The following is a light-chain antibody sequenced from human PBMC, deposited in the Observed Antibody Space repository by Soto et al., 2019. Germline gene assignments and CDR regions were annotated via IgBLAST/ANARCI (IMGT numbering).Light chain of an antibody. CDR1: QSVSASN. J-gene: IGKJ4*01. Sequence: EIVMTQSPATLSVSPGERATLSCRTSQSVSASNLAWYQQKPGQAPRLLIYGASTRATGIPARFSGSGSGTEFTLTISSLQSEDFAVYYCQQYNNWPPLTFGGGTKVDI. V-gene: IGKV3-15*01. CDR2: GAS. CDR3: QQYNNWPPLT.